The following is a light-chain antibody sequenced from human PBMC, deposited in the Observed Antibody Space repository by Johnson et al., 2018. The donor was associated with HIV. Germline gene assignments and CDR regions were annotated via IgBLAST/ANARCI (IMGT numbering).Light chain of an antibody. V-gene: IGLV1-51*02. CDR3: ATWDRSLSAGGV. CDR2: ENT. CDR1: SSNIGNNY. J-gene: IGLJ1*01. Sequence: QSVLTQPPSVSAAPGQKVTISCSGSSSNIGNNYVSWYRQLPGTAPKLLIYENTQRPSGIPDRFSGSKSGASATLGITGLQTGDEADYYCATWDRSLSAGGVFGTGTKVTGL.